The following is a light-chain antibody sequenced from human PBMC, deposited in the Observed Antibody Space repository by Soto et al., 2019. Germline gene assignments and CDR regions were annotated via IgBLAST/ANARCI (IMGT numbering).Light chain of an antibody. V-gene: IGKV3-15*01. Sequence: EIVMTQSPATLSVSPGERATLSCRASESVSGNLAWYQQKPGQAPRLLIYDTASRATAIPARFSGSGSGTEFTLTISSLQSEDFAVYYCQQYSKWPTFDQGTRLEIK. CDR1: ESVSGN. CDR3: QQYSKWPT. CDR2: DTA. J-gene: IGKJ5*01.